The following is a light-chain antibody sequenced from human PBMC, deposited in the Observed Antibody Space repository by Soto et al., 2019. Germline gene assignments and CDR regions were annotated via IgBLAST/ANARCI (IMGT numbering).Light chain of an antibody. J-gene: IGLJ3*02. Sequence: QSALTQPPSVSAAPGPKVTISCSGSSSNIGNKYVSWYQQLPGTAPKLLIYENNKRPSGIPDRCSGSKSGTSATLGITGLQTGDEAEYYGGTWDSSLSAGVFGGGTKLPVL. CDR1: SSNIGNKY. CDR3: GTWDSSLSAGV. CDR2: ENN. V-gene: IGLV1-51*02.